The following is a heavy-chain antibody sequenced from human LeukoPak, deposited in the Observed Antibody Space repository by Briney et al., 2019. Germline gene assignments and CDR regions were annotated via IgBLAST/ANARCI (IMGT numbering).Heavy chain of an antibody. D-gene: IGHD6-19*01. V-gene: IGHV4-59*08. CDR2: IYYSGST. CDR1: GGSISSYY. Sequence: PSETLSLTCTVSGGSISSYYWSWIRQLPGKGLEWIGYIYYSGSTNYNPSLKSRVTISVDTSKNQFSLKLSSVTAADTAVYYCARSDRQWLVLFSWFDPWGQGTLVTVSS. J-gene: IGHJ5*02. CDR3: ARSDRQWLVLFSWFDP.